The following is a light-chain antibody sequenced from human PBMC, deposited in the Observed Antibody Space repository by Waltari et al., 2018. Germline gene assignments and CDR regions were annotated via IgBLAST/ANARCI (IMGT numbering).Light chain of an antibody. CDR3: SSHTSSSTLVV. CDR2: DVS. CDR1: SSDVDGYDY. V-gene: IGLV2-14*03. J-gene: IGLJ2*01. Sequence: QSALTQPASVSGSPGQSITISCTGTSSDVDGYDYVSWYQQHPGKAPKLMIYDVSNRPSGVSNRFSGSKSGNTASLIISGLQAEDEADYYCSSHTSSSTLVVFGGGTKLTVL.